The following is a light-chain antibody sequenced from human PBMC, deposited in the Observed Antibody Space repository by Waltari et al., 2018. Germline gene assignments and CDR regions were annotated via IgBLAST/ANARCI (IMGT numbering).Light chain of an antibody. CDR1: QGIDNF. CDR2: GAF. Sequence: QMTQSPSSLSASVGDRVTITCRASQGIDNFLAWYQQKPGKAPRLLIYGAFTLQSGAPSRFGGSMSGTDFTLTISDLQPDDVATYYCQRYDSVPRTFGQGTKVEI. V-gene: IGKV1-27*01. CDR3: QRYDSVPRT. J-gene: IGKJ1*01.